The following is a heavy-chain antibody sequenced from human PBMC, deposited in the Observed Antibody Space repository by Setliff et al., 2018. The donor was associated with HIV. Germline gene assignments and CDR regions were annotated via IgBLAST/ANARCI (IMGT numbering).Heavy chain of an antibody. CDR1: GYTFTDYF. CDR3: AKDLSVRGSGFKGASAI. Sequence: GASVKVSCKSSGYTFTDYFMHWVRQAPGQGLEWMGWISPDNGNRRILRRFQGRVTMTRDTSINTAYMELSGLTSDDTAVYYCAKDLSVRGSGFKGASAIWGQGTKVTVS. V-gene: IGHV1-2*02. CDR2: ISPDNGNR. J-gene: IGHJ3*02. D-gene: IGHD6-19*01.